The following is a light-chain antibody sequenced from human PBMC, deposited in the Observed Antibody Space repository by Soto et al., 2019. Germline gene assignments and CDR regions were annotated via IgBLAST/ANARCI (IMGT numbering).Light chain of an antibody. Sequence: DIQLTQSPSFLSASVGDRVTITCRASQGISSYLAWYQQKPGKAPKLLIYAASTLQSGVPSRFSGSGSGTEFTLTISSLQPEDFATYYCQQRSTFGPGTKVDIK. J-gene: IGKJ3*01. CDR3: QQRST. CDR2: AAS. CDR1: QGISSY. V-gene: IGKV1-9*01.